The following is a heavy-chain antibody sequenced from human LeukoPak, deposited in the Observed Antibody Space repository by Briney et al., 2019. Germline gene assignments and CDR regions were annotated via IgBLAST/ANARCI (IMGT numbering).Heavy chain of an antibody. CDR3: ARDPYSSSWSYGMDV. J-gene: IGHJ6*02. CDR2: IKQDGSEK. V-gene: IGHV3-7*05. Sequence: GGSLTLSCTASGFTFSSYWMSWVRETTDKGLEWVANIKQDGSEKVYVDSVKGRFTISRDNAKSSLYLQMSGLRAEDTAVYYCARDPYSSSWSYGMDVWGQGTTVTVSS. CDR1: GFTFSSYW. D-gene: IGHD6-13*01.